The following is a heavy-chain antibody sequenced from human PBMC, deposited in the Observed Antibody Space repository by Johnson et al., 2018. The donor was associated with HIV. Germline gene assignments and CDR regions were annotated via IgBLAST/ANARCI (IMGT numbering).Heavy chain of an antibody. CDR2: ISGSRGST. V-gene: IGHV3-23*04. CDR1: GFTFSNAW. J-gene: IGHJ3*02. Sequence: VQLVESGGGVVQPGRSLRLSCAASGFTFSNAWMSWVRQAPGTGLEWVSAISGSRGSTYYAASVKGRFTISRDNPKNTLYLQMNSLRAEDTAVYYCAKKMGVVVVPAAMHAFDIWGQGTMVTVSS. CDR3: AKKMGVVVVPAAMHAFDI. D-gene: IGHD2-2*01.